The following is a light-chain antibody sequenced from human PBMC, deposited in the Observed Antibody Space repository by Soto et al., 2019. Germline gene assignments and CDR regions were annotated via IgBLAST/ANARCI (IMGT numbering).Light chain of an antibody. CDR3: AAWDDSLNAWA. Sequence: QSVLTQPPSASGTPGQRVTIACSGSSSSVGRNTVKWYRQLPGTAPNLLIGSSDQRPSGVPDRFSGSQSGTSASLAISGLQSEDEADYICAAWDDSLNAWAFGGGTKLTVL. V-gene: IGLV1-44*01. CDR2: SSD. CDR1: SSSVGRNT. J-gene: IGLJ3*02.